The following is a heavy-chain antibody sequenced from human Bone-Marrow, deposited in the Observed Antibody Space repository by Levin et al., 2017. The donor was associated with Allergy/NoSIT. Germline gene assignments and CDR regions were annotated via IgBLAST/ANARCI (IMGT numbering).Heavy chain of an antibody. J-gene: IGHJ6*02. CDR3: ARVALYNSNSHYYNGMDV. CDR2: ISSSSNI. Sequence: GGSLRLSCAVSGFTFSSYSMNWVRQAPGKGLEWVSYISSSSNIYYADSAKGRFTISRDNAKNSLSLQMNSLRAEDTAVYYCARVALYNSNSHYYNGMDVWGQGTTVTVSS. D-gene: IGHD6-6*01. V-gene: IGHV3-48*04. CDR1: GFTFSSYS.